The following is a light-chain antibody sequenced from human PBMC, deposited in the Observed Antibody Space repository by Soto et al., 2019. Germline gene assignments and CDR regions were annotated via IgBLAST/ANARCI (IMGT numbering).Light chain of an antibody. J-gene: IGKJ1*01. V-gene: IGKV1-8*01. CDR3: QQYYSYPGT. Sequence: AIRMTQSPSSLSASTRDRVSITCRAGQGISSYLAWYQQKPGKAPKLLIYAASTLQSGVPSRFSGSGSGTDFTLTISCLQSEDFATYYCQQYYSYPGTFGQGTKVDIK. CDR1: QGISSY. CDR2: AAS.